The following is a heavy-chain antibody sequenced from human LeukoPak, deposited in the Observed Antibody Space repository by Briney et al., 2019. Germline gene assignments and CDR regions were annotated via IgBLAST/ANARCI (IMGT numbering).Heavy chain of an antibody. CDR1: GFTFSNYG. J-gene: IGHJ3*02. CDR3: ARGHFWSGYYYHDTFDI. V-gene: IGHV3-21*01. D-gene: IGHD3-3*02. CDR2: ITSSSTYV. Sequence: GGSLRLSCAASGFTFSNYGMHWVRQAPGQRLEWVSSITSSSTYVFYADSVKGRFTISRDNAQNSLYLQMNSLRAEDTAVYYCARGHFWSGYYYHDTFDIWGQGTMVTVSS.